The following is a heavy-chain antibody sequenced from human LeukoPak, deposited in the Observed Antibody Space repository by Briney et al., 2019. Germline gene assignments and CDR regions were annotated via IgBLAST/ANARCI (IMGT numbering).Heavy chain of an antibody. J-gene: IGHJ6*03. Sequence: GGSLRLSCAASGFTFSNYGMHWVRQAPGKGLDWVAFIHYDGSNKYYADSVKGRFTISRDDSKNTLYLQMNSLRAEDTAVYYCAKAASKRTDYGDYAFYYYMDVWGKGTTVTISS. CDR3: AKAASKRTDYGDYAFYYYMDV. D-gene: IGHD4-17*01. CDR2: IHYDGSNK. CDR1: GFTFSNYG. V-gene: IGHV3-30*02.